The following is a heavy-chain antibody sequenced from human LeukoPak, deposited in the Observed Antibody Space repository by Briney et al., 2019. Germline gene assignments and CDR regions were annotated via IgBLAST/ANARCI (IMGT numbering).Heavy chain of an antibody. D-gene: IGHD3-22*01. CDR1: GFTFSSYW. CDR2: INSDGSST. J-gene: IGHJ4*02. CDR3: ARDLYYDSSGYYFPYFDY. Sequence: PGGSLRLSCAASGFTFSSYWMHWVRQAPGKGLVWVSRINSDGSSTSYADSVKGRFTISRDNAKNTLYLQTNSLRAEDTAVYYCARDLYYDSSGYYFPYFDYWGQGTLVTVSS. V-gene: IGHV3-74*01.